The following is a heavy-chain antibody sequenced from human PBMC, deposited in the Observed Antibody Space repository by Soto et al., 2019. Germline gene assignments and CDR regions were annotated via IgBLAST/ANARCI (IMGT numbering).Heavy chain of an antibody. J-gene: IGHJ5*02. CDR1: GGTFSSYA. D-gene: IGHD3-16*02. Sequence: SVKVSCKASGGTFSSYAISWVRQAPGQGLEWMGGIIPIFGTANYAQKFQGRVTITADESTSTAYMELSSLRSEDTAVYYCARGDMITFGGVIVKKGFDPWGQGTLVTVSS. CDR3: ARGDMITFGGVIVKKGFDP. CDR2: IIPIFGTA. V-gene: IGHV1-69*13.